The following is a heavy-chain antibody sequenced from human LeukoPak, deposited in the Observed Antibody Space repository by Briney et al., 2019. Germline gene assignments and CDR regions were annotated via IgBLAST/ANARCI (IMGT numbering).Heavy chain of an antibody. V-gene: IGHV3-15*01. D-gene: IGHD3/OR15-3a*01. CDR1: GFXFSDAW. Sequence: GGSLRLSCAASGFXFSDAWINWVRQAPGMGLEWVGRIKRKGDGGKTDYAAPVQGRFTISRDDSKNMLYLQMNSLKTEDTAVYFCTTDIWTSRALDYWGQGTLVAVSS. CDR2: IKRKGDGGKT. J-gene: IGHJ4*02. CDR3: TTDIWTSRALDY.